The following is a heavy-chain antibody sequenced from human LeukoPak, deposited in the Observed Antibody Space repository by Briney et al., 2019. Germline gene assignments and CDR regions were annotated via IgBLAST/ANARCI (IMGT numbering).Heavy chain of an antibody. CDR3: ARDLRFYDY. D-gene: IGHD3-3*01. J-gene: IGHJ4*01. CDR2: IKQDGSEK. V-gene: IGHV3-7*01. CDR1: GFTFSSYW. Sequence: PGGSLRLSCAASGFTFSSYWMSWVRRAPGKGLEWVANIKQDGSEKYYVDSVKGRFTISRDNAKSSLYLQMNSLRAEDTAVYDCARDLRFYDYWGQGTLVTVSS.